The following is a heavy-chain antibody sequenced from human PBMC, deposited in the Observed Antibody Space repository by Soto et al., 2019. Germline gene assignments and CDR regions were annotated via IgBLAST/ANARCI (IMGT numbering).Heavy chain of an antibody. J-gene: IGHJ4*02. D-gene: IGHD6-13*01. CDR3: ARSTEATGTLKY. CDR1: GYSINSGFY. V-gene: IGHV4-38-2*01. CDR2: IYHTGST. Sequence: SETLSPTGGVSGYSINSGFYWGWIRQTPTEGLEWIASIYHTGSTFYNPSLESRASISVDTAKNQFSLKVNSVTAADTAIYYCARSTEATGTLKYWGQGIRVTVSS.